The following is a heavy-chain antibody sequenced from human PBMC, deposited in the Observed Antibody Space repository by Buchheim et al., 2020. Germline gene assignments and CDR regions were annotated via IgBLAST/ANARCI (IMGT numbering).Heavy chain of an antibody. CDR1: GFTFSNYA. Sequence: EVQLLESGGGFVQPGGSLRLSCAASGFTFSNYAMSWVRQAPGKGLQWVSAVTTDGGSTHYADSVKGRFTISRDNSRNTLYLQMNSLGVEDAAIYYCVTGYCGVANCPTPGGNFDFWGQGTL. D-gene: IGHD2-21*01. J-gene: IGHJ4*01. V-gene: IGHV3-23*01. CDR3: VTGYCGVANCPTPGGNFDF. CDR2: VTTDGGST.